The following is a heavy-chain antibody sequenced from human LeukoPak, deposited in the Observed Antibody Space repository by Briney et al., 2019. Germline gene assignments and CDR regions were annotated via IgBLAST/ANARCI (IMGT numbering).Heavy chain of an antibody. CDR3: ARGIGTLSYYYYYMDV. CDR2: ISPYNGNT. Sequence: ASVKVSCKASGYTFTSYGISWVRQAPGQGLEWMGWISPYNGNTNYAQKFQGRVTITADESTSTAYMELSSLRSEDTAVYYCARGIGTLSYYYYYMDVWGKGTTVTISS. V-gene: IGHV1-18*01. J-gene: IGHJ6*03. D-gene: IGHD1-1*01. CDR1: GYTFTSYG.